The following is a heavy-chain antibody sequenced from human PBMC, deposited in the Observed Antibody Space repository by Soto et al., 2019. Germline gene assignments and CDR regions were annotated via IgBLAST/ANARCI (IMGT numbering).Heavy chain of an antibody. Sequence: EVQLVESGGGLVQPGGSLRLSCAASGFTFSSYEMNWVRQAPGKGLEWVSYISSSGSTIYYADSVKGRFTISRDNGKNSLYIQMNSRGGEDTAVYYWARGQYSSGGGYFDYWGQETLVTVSS. CDR1: GFTFSSYE. D-gene: IGHD6-19*01. V-gene: IGHV3-48*03. CDR2: ISSSGSTI. CDR3: ARGQYSSGGGYFDY. J-gene: IGHJ4*02.